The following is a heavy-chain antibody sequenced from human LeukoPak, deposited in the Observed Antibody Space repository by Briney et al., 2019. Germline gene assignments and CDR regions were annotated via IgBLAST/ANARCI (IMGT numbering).Heavy chain of an antibody. J-gene: IGHJ4*02. V-gene: IGHV3-30*04. Sequence: QAGGSLRLSCAASGFKFSNYAMHWVRQAPGKGLEWVAVISYDGSNKYYADSVKGRFTISRDNSRTTLYLLMNSLRAEDTAVYYCAKDAAANVDYPYYFDYWGQGALVTVSS. D-gene: IGHD4-11*01. CDR1: GFKFSNYA. CDR2: ISYDGSNK. CDR3: AKDAAANVDYPYYFDY.